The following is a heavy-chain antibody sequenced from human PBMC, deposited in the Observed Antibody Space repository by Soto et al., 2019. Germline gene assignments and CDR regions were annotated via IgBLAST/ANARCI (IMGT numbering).Heavy chain of an antibody. D-gene: IGHD5-18*01. J-gene: IGHJ4*02. CDR3: ARARSWIQLWLVDY. CDR2: IYYSGST. Sequence: HLQLQESGPGLVKPSETLSLTCSVSGASISSSIYYWGWIRQPPGKGLEWIGTIYYSGSTYYNPSLKSRVTISADTSKNQFSLKLSSVTAADTAVYYCARARSWIQLWLVDYWGQGTLVTVSS. V-gene: IGHV4-39*01. CDR1: GASISSSIYY.